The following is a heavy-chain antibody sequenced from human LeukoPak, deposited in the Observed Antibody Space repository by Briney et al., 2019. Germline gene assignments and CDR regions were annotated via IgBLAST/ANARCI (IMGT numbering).Heavy chain of an antibody. CDR2: ISYDGSNK. D-gene: IGHD5-12*01. Sequence: GGSLRLSCAASGFTFSSYGMHWVRRAPGKGLEWVAVISYDGSNKYYADSVKGRFTISRDNSKNTLYLQMNSLRAEDTAVYYCAKGDIVATIGFDYWGQGTLVTVSS. J-gene: IGHJ4*02. CDR1: GFTFSSYG. V-gene: IGHV3-30*18. CDR3: AKGDIVATIGFDY.